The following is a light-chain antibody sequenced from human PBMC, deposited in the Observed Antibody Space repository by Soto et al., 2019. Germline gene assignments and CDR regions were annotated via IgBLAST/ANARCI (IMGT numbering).Light chain of an antibody. V-gene: IGKV3D-20*01. Sequence: EIVLTQSPATLSFSPGERATLSCGASQSVSSSYLAWYQQKPGLAPRLLIYDASIRATGIPDRFSGIGSGTELTLTINRREPEDFAVDYCQQYGSSPRTFGQGNKVEIK. CDR2: DAS. CDR1: QSVSSSY. J-gene: IGKJ1*01. CDR3: QQYGSSPRT.